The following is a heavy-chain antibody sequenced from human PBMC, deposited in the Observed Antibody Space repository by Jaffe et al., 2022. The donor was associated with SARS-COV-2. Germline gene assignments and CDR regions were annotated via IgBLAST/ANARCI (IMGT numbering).Heavy chain of an antibody. CDR3: ARGTLASAFDI. CDR2: VSSSGAII. J-gene: IGHJ3*02. V-gene: IGHV3-48*01. CDR1: GFIFSSYS. D-gene: IGHD3-16*01. Sequence: EVQLVESGGGLVQPGGSLRLSCAASGFIFSSYSMNWVRQAPGKGLEWVSFVSSSGAIIYYADSVKGRFTISRDNVKDSLYLQMNSLRAEDTAVYYCARGTLASAFDIWGQGTMVTVSS.